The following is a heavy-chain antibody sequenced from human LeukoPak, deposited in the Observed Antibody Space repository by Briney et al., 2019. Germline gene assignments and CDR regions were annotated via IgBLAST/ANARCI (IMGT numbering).Heavy chain of an antibody. CDR3: ARRDSIGSWYYLDY. J-gene: IGHJ4*02. V-gene: IGHV4-61*01. CDR1: GGSVSSGSYY. CDR2: IFYSGST. Sequence: SETLSLTCTVSGGSVSSGSYYWSWIRQPPGKRLEWIGYIFYSGSTNYNPSLKSRVTISVDTSKNQFSLKLSSVTAADTAVYYCARRDSIGSWYYLDYWGQGTLVTVSS. D-gene: IGHD2-8*02.